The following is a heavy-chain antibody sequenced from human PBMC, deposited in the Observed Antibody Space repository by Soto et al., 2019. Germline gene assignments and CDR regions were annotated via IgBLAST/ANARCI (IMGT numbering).Heavy chain of an antibody. D-gene: IGHD3-10*01. CDR2: ISSSSSTI. CDR3: ARELDRITMVRGVIIKVYYGMDV. CDR1: GFTFSSYS. V-gene: IGHV3-48*02. J-gene: IGHJ6*02. Sequence: GGSLRLSCAASGFTFSSYSMNWVRQAPGKGLEWVSYISSSSSTIYYADSVKGRFTISRDNAKNSLYLQMNSLRDEDTAVYYCARELDRITMVRGVIIKVYYGMDVWGQGTTVTVSS.